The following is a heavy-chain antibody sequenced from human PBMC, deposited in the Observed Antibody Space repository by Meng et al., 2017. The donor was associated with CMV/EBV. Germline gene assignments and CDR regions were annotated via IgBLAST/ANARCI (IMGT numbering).Heavy chain of an antibody. Sequence: GESLKISCAASRFTVSSYYMSWVRQAPGKGLEWVSVIYSGGSTYYADSVKGRFTIYRDNSKNTLYRQMNSLRADDTAVYYCARAGPYGDPLHYWGQGTLVTVSS. V-gene: IGHV3-66*02. CDR2: IYSGGST. D-gene: IGHD4-17*01. J-gene: IGHJ4*02. CDR3: ARAGPYGDPLHY. CDR1: RFTVSSYY.